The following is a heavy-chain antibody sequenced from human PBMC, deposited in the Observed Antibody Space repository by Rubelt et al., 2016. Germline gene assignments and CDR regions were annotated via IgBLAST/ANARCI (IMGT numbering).Heavy chain of an antibody. D-gene: IGHD6-13*01. CDR2: INHSGST. Sequence: QVQLQQWGAGLLKPSETLSLTCAVYGGSFSGYYWSWIRQPPGKGLEWIGEINHSGSTNYNPSLKSRVTISVDTSKNQFSLKLSSVTAADTAVYYCARLGSYSSSWYEGVYWGQGTLVTVSS. J-gene: IGHJ4*02. CDR1: GGSFSGYY. CDR3: ARLGSYSSSWYEGVY. V-gene: IGHV4-34*01.